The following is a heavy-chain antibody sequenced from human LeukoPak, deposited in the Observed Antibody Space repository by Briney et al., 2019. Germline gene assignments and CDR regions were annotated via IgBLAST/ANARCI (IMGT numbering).Heavy chain of an antibody. CDR3: AKDSLYGDYIDY. J-gene: IGHJ4*02. V-gene: IGHV3-23*01. CDR1: GFTFSNYD. CDR2: ITGSGGNT. D-gene: IGHD4-17*01. Sequence: GGSLRLSCAASGFTFSNYDMTWVRQAPGKGLEWVSVITGSGGNTYYADSVKGRFTISRDNSKSTLYLQMNSLRAEDTAVYYCAKDSLYGDYIDYWGQGTRVTVSS.